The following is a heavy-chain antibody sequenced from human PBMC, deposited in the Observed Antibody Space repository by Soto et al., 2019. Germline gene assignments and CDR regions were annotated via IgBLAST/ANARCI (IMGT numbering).Heavy chain of an antibody. CDR1: GYSFTSYW. Sequence: GESLKISCKGSGYSFTSYWIGWVRQMPGKGLEWMGIIYPGDSDTRYSPSFQGQVTISADKSISTAYLQWSSLKASDTAMYYCARLFSSSWSYYYYYYYMDVWGKGTTVTVSS. CDR3: ARLFSSSWSYYYYYYYMDV. V-gene: IGHV5-51*01. D-gene: IGHD6-13*01. J-gene: IGHJ6*03. CDR2: IYPGDSDT.